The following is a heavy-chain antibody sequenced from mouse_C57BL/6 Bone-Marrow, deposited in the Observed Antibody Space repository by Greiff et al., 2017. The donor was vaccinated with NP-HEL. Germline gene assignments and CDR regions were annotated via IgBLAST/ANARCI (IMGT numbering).Heavy chain of an antibody. CDR3: ARGELGREGDY. D-gene: IGHD4-1*01. J-gene: IGHJ2*01. Sequence: EVQLQQSGPVLVKPGASVKMSCKASGYTFTDYYMNWVKQSHGKSLEWIGVINPYNGGTSYNQKFKGKATLTVDKSSSTAYMELNSLTSEDSAVYYCARGELGREGDYWGQGTTLTVSS. CDR1: GYTFTDYY. V-gene: IGHV1-19*01. CDR2: INPYNGGT.